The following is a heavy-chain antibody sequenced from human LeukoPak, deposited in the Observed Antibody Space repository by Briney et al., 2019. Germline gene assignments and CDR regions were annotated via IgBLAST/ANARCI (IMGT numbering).Heavy chain of an antibody. CDR1: GFTFSSYA. CDR3: ARDGPEYDFWSGYYKGGFTFDY. D-gene: IGHD3-3*01. V-gene: IGHV3-30-3*01. CDR2: ISYDGSNK. J-gene: IGHJ4*02. Sequence: GGSLRLSCAASGFTFSSYAMHWVRQAPGKGLEWVAVISYDGSNKYYADSVKGRFTISRDNSKNTLYLQMNSLRTEDTAVYYCARDGPEYDFWSGYYKGGFTFDYWGQGTLVTVSS.